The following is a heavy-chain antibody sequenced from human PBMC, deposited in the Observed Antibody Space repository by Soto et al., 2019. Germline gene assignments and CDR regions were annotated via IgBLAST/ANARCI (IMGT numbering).Heavy chain of an antibody. CDR2: IGTAGDT. D-gene: IGHD2-8*01. CDR3: ARDQWAGGLYYGMDV. V-gene: IGHV3-13*01. Sequence: PGGSLRLSCAASGFTFSSYDMHWVRQATGKGLEWVSAIGTAGDTYYPGSVKGRFTISRENAKNSLYLQMNSLRAEDTAVYYCARDQWAGGLYYGMDVWGQGTTVTVSS. J-gene: IGHJ6*02. CDR1: GFTFSSYD.